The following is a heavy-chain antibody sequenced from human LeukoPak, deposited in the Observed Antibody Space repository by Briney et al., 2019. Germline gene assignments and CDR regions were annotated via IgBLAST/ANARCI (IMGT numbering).Heavy chain of an antibody. D-gene: IGHD3-10*01. CDR1: GGSISSYY. CDR3: ASHRSGSLLFLHMDV. CDR2: IYTSGST. V-gene: IGHV4-4*09. Sequence: PSETLSLTCTVSGGSISSYYWSWIRQPPGKGLEWIGYIYTSGSTNYNPSLKSRVTISVDTSKNQFSLKLSSVTAADTAVYYCASHRSGSLLFLHMDVWGKGTTVTVSS. J-gene: IGHJ6*03.